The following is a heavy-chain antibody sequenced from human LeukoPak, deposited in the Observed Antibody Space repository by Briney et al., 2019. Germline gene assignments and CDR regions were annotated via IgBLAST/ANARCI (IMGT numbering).Heavy chain of an antibody. CDR2: ISWNSGSI. V-gene: IGHV3-9*01. CDR3: AKDIRYSGSYGAFDY. D-gene: IGHD1-26*01. Sequence: GGSLRLSCAASGFTFDDYAMHWVRQAPGKGLEWVSGISWNSGSIGYADSVKGRFTISRDNAKNSLYLQMNSLRAEDTALYYCAKDIRYSGSYGAFDYWGQGTLVTVSS. J-gene: IGHJ4*02. CDR1: GFTFDDYA.